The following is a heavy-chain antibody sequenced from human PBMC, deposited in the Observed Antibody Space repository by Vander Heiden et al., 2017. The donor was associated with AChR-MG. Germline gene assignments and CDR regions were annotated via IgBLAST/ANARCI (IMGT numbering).Heavy chain of an antibody. D-gene: IGHD2-15*01. V-gene: IGHV3-7*01. CDR1: ALTFSAYW. CDR3: AIDCIGGICYGVHFDY. J-gene: IGHJ4*02. CDR2: IKQDGSEK. Sequence: EVQLVESGGGLVQPGGSLTLSCAASALTFSAYWMGWVRQAPGKGLEWVANIKQDGSEKYYVDSVKGRFTISRDNAKNSLYLQMNSLRAEDTAVYYCAIDCIGGICYGVHFDYWGQGTLVADSS.